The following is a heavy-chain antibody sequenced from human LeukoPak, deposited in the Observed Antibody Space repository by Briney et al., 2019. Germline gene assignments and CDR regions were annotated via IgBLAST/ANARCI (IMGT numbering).Heavy chain of an antibody. CDR3: AKGLGSGSFLFDY. J-gene: IGHJ4*02. V-gene: IGHV3-23*01. CDR1: GFTFSSYA. CDR2: ISGSGGST. D-gene: IGHD3-10*02. Sequence: GSLRLSCAASGFTFSSYAMSWVRQAPGKGLEWVSAISGSGGSTYYADSVKGRFTISRDNSKNTLYLQMNSLRAEDTAIYYCAKGLGSGSFLFDYWGQGTLVTVSS.